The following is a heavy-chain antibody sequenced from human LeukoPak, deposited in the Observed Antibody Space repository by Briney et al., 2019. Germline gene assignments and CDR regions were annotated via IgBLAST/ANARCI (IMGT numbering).Heavy chain of an antibody. D-gene: IGHD3-16*01. CDR1: GGSISNSHYY. CDR3: ARDAGGIGQFDY. CDR2: IYYSGST. V-gene: IGHV4-39*07. Sequence: SETLSLTCSVSGGSISNSHYYWGWIRLPPGKGMEWIGTIYYSGSTNYSPSLKSRLTISVHTSKNQFSLKLSSVTAADTAVYYCARDAGGIGQFDYWGQGTLVTVSS. J-gene: IGHJ4*02.